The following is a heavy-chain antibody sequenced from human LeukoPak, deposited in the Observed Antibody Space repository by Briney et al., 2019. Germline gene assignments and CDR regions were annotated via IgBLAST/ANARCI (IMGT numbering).Heavy chain of an antibody. Sequence: ASVKVSCKVSGYTLTELSMHWVRQAPGKGLQWMRGFDPEDGETIYAQKFQGRVTMTEDTSTDTAYMELSSLRSEDTAVYYCATGKWFGELLPFDYWGQGTLVTVSS. V-gene: IGHV1-24*01. CDR2: FDPEDGET. CDR1: GYTLTELS. CDR3: ATGKWFGELLPFDY. D-gene: IGHD3-10*01. J-gene: IGHJ4*02.